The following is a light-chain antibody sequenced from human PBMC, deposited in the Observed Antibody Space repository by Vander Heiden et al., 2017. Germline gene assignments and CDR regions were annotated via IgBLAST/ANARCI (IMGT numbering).Light chain of an antibody. V-gene: IGLV1-44*01. CDR3: AAWDDSLNGPV. Sequence: QSVLTPPPSASGTPGQRVTISCSGSSSNIGSNAANWYQQLPGTAPKLLMYNNNQRPSGVPDRFSGSKSGTSASLAISGLQSEDEADYYCAAWDDSLNGPVFGGGTKLTVL. J-gene: IGLJ2*01. CDR1: SSNIGSNA. CDR2: NNN.